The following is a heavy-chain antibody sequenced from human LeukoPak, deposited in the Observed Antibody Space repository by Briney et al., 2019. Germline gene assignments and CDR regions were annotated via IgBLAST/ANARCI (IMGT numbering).Heavy chain of an antibody. Sequence: ASVKVSRKASGYTFTSYGISWVRQAPGQGLEWMGWISANDGNTDYPQKLQGRVTMTTDTSTSTAYMELRSLRSDDTAVYYCARESHVTREDYWGQGTLVTVSS. CDR2: ISANDGNT. V-gene: IGHV1-18*01. D-gene: IGHD3-10*01. CDR1: GYTFTSYG. CDR3: ARESHVTREDY. J-gene: IGHJ4*02.